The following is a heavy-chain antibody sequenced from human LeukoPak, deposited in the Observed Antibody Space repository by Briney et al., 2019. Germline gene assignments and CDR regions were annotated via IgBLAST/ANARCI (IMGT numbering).Heavy chain of an antibody. Sequence: TGGSLRLSCAASGFTFSSYAMSWVRQAPGKGLEWVSAISGSGGRTYYADTVKGRFTISRDNSKNTLYLQMNSLRAEDTAVYYCAKDPTFCSSGTCPQLYYFDYWGQGTLVTVSS. D-gene: IGHD2-15*01. CDR2: ISGSGGRT. J-gene: IGHJ4*02. CDR1: GFTFSSYA. CDR3: AKDPTFCSSGTCPQLYYFDY. V-gene: IGHV3-23*01.